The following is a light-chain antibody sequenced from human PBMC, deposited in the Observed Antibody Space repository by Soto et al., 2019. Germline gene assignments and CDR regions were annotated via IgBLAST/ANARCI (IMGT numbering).Light chain of an antibody. CDR1: QSLLHRDGNKY. Sequence: DIVMTQSPFSLPVTPGEPASISCKSSQSLLHRDGNKYLDWYLQRPGRSPQLLIYLAYTRASGVPARFRGSGSTTDLRLNISRVEAEDVGLYYCMQALQAPYTFGLGTNLDI. CDR3: MQALQAPYT. V-gene: IGKV2-28*01. CDR2: LAY. J-gene: IGKJ2*01.